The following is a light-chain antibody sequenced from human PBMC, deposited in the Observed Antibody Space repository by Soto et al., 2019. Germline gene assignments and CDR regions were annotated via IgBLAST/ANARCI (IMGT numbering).Light chain of an antibody. CDR1: QGISSY. V-gene: IGKV1-9*01. CDR3: QQLNSYPHIT. Sequence: DIQLTQSPSFLSASVGDRVTITCRASQGISSYLAWYQQKPGKAPKLLIYAASTLQSGVPSRFSGSGSGTESTLTISSLQPEDFATYYCQQLNSYPHITFGPGTKVDIK. J-gene: IGKJ3*01. CDR2: AAS.